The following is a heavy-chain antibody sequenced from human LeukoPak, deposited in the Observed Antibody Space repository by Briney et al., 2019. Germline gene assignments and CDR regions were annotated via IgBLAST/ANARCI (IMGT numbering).Heavy chain of an antibody. V-gene: IGHV3-23*01. CDR1: GFTFSNFA. D-gene: IGHD1-1*01. CDR3: VRDQLGYYYVMDV. J-gene: IGHJ6*02. Sequence: HPGGSLRLSCVASGFTFSNFAMNWVRQAPGKGLEWVSVISNSGGSTYYADSVKGRFTISRDNSKNTLYLQMNSLRAEDTAVYYCVRDQLGYYYVMDVWGQGTTVTVSS. CDR2: ISNSGGST.